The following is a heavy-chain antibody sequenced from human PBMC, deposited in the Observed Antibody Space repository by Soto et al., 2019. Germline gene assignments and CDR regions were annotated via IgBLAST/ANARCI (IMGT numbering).Heavy chain of an antibody. J-gene: IGHJ4*02. Sequence: ASVKVSCKTSGYSFTTYGITWVRQAPGQGLEWMGWISVHSGSTQSVQKLQGRVTMTTDTSTSTAYMELRSLRSDDTAVYYCARDRQGRYEYWGPGTLLTVSS. CDR1: GYSFTTYG. CDR2: ISVHSGST. D-gene: IGHD5-12*01. CDR3: ARDRQGRYEY. V-gene: IGHV1-18*01.